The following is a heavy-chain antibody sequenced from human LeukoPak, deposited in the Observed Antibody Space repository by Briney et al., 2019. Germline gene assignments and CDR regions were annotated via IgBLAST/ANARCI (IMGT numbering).Heavy chain of an antibody. J-gene: IGHJ3*02. V-gene: IGHV4-34*01. CDR3: VAEDSSGYDAFDI. D-gene: IGHD3-22*01. Sequence: PSETLSLTCAVYGGSSSGYYWTWIRQPPGKGLEWIGEINHSGSTNYNPSLKSRVTISVDTSKNQFSLKLSSVTAADTAVYYCVAEDSSGYDAFDIWGQGTMVTVSS. CDR2: INHSGST. CDR1: GGSSSGYY.